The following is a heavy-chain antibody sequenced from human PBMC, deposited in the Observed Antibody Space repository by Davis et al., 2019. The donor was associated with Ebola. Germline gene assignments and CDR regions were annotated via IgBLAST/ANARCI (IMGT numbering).Heavy chain of an antibody. V-gene: IGHV3-21*01. D-gene: IGHD1-26*01. CDR3: AKDTSNIWFDI. CDR1: GYSFTSYW. CDR2: ISSSSNYI. J-gene: IGHJ3*02. Sequence: GGSLRLSCKGSGYSFTSYWISWVRQAPGKGLEWVSFISSSSNYIYYADSVKGRFTVSRDNAKNSLYLQMNSLRAEDTAIYYCAKDTSNIWFDIWGQGTNVTVSS.